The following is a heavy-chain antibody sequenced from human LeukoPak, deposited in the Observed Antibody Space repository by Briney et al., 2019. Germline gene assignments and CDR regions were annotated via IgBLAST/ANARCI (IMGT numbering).Heavy chain of an antibody. CDR1: GFPVSSNY. Sequence: GGSLRLSCAASGFPVSSNYMSWVRQAPGKGLGWVSLIYSGGNTYYADSVKGRFTISRDNSKNTLYLQMNSLRAEDTAVYYCARDRNYCSSDRCYDAFDIWGQGTMVTVSS. D-gene: IGHD2-15*01. CDR3: ARDRNYCSSDRCYDAFDI. CDR2: IYSGGNT. J-gene: IGHJ3*02. V-gene: IGHV3-53*01.